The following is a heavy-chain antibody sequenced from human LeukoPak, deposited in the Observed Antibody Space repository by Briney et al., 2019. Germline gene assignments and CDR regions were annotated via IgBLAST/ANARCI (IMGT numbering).Heavy chain of an antibody. CDR3: ARDGEMPTIYFDY. Sequence: PGGSLRLSCAGSGFTFSSHWMSWVRQAPGKGLEWVANIKQDGSEKYYVDSVKGRFTISRDNAKKSLFLQMNSLRAEDTAVYYCARDGEMPTIYFDYWGQGTLVTVSS. D-gene: IGHD5-24*01. CDR2: IKQDGSEK. J-gene: IGHJ4*02. V-gene: IGHV3-7*01. CDR1: GFTFSSHW.